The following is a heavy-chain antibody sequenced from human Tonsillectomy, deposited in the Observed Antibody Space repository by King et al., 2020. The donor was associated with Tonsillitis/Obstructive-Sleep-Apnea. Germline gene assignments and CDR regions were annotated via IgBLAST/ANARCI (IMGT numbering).Heavy chain of an antibody. J-gene: IGHJ4*02. CDR2: IYPGDSET. V-gene: IGHV5-51*01. CDR3: ARQDNWRSYDY. CDR1: GYTFTSSW. D-gene: IGHD1-20*01. Sequence: QLVQSGAEVKKSGESLKISCKGSGYTFTSSWIGWVRQMPGKGLEWMGLIYPGDSETKYSPSFQGQVTISADKSISTAYLQWSSLKASDTAMYYCARQDNWRSYDYWGQGTLVTVSS.